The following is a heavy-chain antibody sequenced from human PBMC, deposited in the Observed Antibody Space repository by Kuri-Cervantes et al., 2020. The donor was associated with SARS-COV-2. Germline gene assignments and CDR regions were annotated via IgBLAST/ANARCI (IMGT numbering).Heavy chain of an antibody. CDR1: GFTFSSYA. V-gene: IGHV3-23*01. CDR3: AKGEYQLLYGGISGYYYGMDV. D-gene: IGHD2-2*02. J-gene: IGHJ6*02. Sequence: GGSLRLSCAASGFTFSSYAMSWVRQAPGKGLEWVSAISGSGGSTYYADSVKGRFTISRDNSKNTLYLQMNSPRAEDTAVYYCAKGEYQLLYGGISGYYYGMDVWGQGTTVTVSS. CDR2: ISGSGGST.